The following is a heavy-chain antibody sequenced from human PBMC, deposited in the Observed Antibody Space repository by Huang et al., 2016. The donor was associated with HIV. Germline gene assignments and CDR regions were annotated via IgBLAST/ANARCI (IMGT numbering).Heavy chain of an antibody. CDR1: EFTFSDYA. J-gene: IGHJ5*02. Sequence: QVQLVESGGGVVQPGRSLRLSCAASEFTFSDYAMHWVRQAPGKGVEWLGVISYDGNYKNHADSVKGRFTISRDNSKNTLYLEMNSLRAEDTAVYFCAKEIAVPGSRWFDPWGQGTLVTVSS. D-gene: IGHD6-13*01. CDR3: AKEIAVPGSRWFDP. V-gene: IGHV3-30*18. CDR2: ISYDGNYK.